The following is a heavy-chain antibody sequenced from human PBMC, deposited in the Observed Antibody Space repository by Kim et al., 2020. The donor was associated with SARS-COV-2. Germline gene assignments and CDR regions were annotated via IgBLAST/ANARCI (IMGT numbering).Heavy chain of an antibody. CDR1: GFTFGTYA. Sequence: GGSLRLSCVASGFTFGTYAMHWVRQAPGKGLGWVAFISYDGSDKQYADSAKGRFTISSDNSKNTLYLEMHSLRAEDTALYYCAAPAFDIWGRGTMVTFSS. CDR2: ISYDGSDK. V-gene: IGHV3-30*04. J-gene: IGHJ3*02. CDR3: AAPAFDI.